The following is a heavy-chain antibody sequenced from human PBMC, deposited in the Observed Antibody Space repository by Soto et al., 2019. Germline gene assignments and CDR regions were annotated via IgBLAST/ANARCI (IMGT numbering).Heavy chain of an antibody. V-gene: IGHV4-30-4*01. CDR2: IYYSGST. CDR1: GGSISSGDYY. D-gene: IGHD5-12*01. CDR3: ARGSGYDSYYYYYGMDV. J-gene: IGHJ6*02. Sequence: SETLSLTCTVSGGSISSGDYYWSWIRQPPGKGLEWIGYIYYSGSTYYNPSLKSRVTISVDTSKNQFSLKLSSVTAADTAVYYCARGSGYDSYYYYYGMDVWGQGTTVTVSS.